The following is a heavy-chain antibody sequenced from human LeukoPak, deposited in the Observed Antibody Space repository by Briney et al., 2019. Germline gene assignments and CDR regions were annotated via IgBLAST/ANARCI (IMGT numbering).Heavy chain of an antibody. D-gene: IGHD5-18*01. CDR3: SRELVYSYGYSSFDC. Sequence: GGSLRLSWAASGFTFSSHWTSWVRQGPGKGLEGVANIKQGGREKYYVDFVKGRFTMYRDDVKNSLYLQMNSLRAEDTAVYYRSRELVYSYGYSSFDCWGQGTLVTASS. J-gene: IGHJ4*02. CDR2: IKQGGREK. CDR1: GFTFSSHW. V-gene: IGHV3-7*03.